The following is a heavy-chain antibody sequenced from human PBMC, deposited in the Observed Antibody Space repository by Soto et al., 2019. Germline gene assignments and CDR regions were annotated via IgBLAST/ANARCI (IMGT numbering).Heavy chain of an antibody. V-gene: IGHV3-23*01. CDR1: GFTFSSYA. Sequence: GGSLRLSCAASGFTFSSYAMSWVRQAPGKGLEWVSAISGSGGSTYYADSVKGRFTISRDNSKNTLYLQMNSLRAEDTAVYYGAKGGTRTPDAFDIWGQGTMVTVAS. CDR2: ISGSGGST. J-gene: IGHJ3*02. D-gene: IGHD1-1*01. CDR3: AKGGTRTPDAFDI.